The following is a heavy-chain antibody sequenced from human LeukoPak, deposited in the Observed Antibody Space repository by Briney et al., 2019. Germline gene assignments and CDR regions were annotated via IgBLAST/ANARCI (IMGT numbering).Heavy chain of an antibody. Sequence: GSLRLSCAASGFTFSRYGMSWVRQAPGKGLEWVSGITGSGGGTYYADSVKGRFTISRDNFKKTLYLQMNSLRAEDTAVYYCAKDEGWFGEFFTNSDYWGQGTLVTVSS. CDR1: GFTFSRYG. D-gene: IGHD3-10*01. V-gene: IGHV3-23*01. CDR3: AKDEGWFGEFFTNSDY. CDR2: ITGSGGGT. J-gene: IGHJ4*02.